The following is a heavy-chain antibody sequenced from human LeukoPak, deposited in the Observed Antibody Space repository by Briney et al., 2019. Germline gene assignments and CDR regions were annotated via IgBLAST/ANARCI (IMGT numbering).Heavy chain of an antibody. J-gene: IGHJ4*02. Sequence: GSLRLSCAASGFTFSSYAIIWVRQAPGKGLEWVSAISGSGVSTYYADSVKGRFTISRDNSKNTLYLQMNSLRAEDTAVYYCAKHGFGVFEGYWGQGTLVTVSS. V-gene: IGHV3-23*01. CDR2: ISGSGVST. CDR3: AKHGFGVFEGY. D-gene: IGHD3-10*01. CDR1: GFTFSSYA.